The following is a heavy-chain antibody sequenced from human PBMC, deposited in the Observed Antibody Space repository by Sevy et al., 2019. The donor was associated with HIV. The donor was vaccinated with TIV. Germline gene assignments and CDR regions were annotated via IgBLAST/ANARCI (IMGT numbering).Heavy chain of an antibody. Sequence: ASVKVSCKTSGYIFNTFAISWLRQAPGQGPEWMGWISTYNNNIQYAQKFQGRVTMTKDTSTSTAYMEVKSLRSDDTAVYYCAREGYGDNSWLDPWGQGTLVTVSS. V-gene: IGHV1-18*01. D-gene: IGHD5-18*01. J-gene: IGHJ5*02. CDR2: ISTYNNNI. CDR3: AREGYGDNSWLDP. CDR1: GYIFNTFA.